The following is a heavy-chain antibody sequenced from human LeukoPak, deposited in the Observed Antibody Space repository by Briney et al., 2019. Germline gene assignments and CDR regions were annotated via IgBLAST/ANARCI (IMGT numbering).Heavy chain of an antibody. CDR2: IYYSGST. J-gene: IGHJ3*02. V-gene: IGHV4-39*07. D-gene: IGHD4/OR15-4a*01. CDR1: GGSISSSSYY. CDR3: ARVQEPYGGDAFDI. Sequence: PSETLSLTCTVSGGSISSSSYYWGWIRQPPGKGLEWIGSIYYSGSTYYNPSLKSRVTISVDTSKNQFSLKLSSVTAADTAVYYWARVQEPYGGDAFDIWGQGTMVTVSS.